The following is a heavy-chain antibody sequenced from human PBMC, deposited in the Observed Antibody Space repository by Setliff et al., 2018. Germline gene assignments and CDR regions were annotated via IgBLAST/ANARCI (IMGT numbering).Heavy chain of an antibody. CDR1: GYTFTSYD. Sequence: GASVKVSCKASGYTFTSYDINWVRQATGQGLEWMGWMNPNSGNTGYAQKFQGRVTITRNTSISTAYMELSSLRSEDTAVYYCATKDYDTSGYYRPFGFWGQGTLVTVSS. CDR3: ATKDYDTSGYYRPFGF. CDR2: MNPNSGNT. V-gene: IGHV1-8*03. D-gene: IGHD3-22*01. J-gene: IGHJ4*01.